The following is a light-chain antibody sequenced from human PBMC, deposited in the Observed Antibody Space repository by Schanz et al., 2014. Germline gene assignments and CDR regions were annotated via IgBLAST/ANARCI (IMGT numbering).Light chain of an antibody. CDR1: SSDVGGYNY. J-gene: IGLJ3*02. CDR2: DVS. Sequence: QSALTQPASVSGSPGQSITISCTGTSSDVGGYNYVSWYQQHPGKAPKLMIYDVSNRPSGVSNRFSGSKSGNTASLTISGLQAEDEADYYCSSYRSPPSLGVFGGGTKLTVL. V-gene: IGLV2-14*01. CDR3: SSYRSPPSLGV.